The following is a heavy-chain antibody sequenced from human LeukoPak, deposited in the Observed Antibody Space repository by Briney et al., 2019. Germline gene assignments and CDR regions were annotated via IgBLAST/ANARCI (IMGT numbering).Heavy chain of an antibody. V-gene: IGHV5-51*01. J-gene: IGHJ4*02. Sequence: GESLKISCKGSGYSFTSYWIGWVRQMPGKGLEWMGIINPGDSDTRYGPSFQGQVTISADKSITTAYLQWSSLKASDNAVYYCARVGDNSAYYFFDYWGQGTLVTVSS. D-gene: IGHD3-22*01. CDR2: INPGDSDT. CDR3: ARVGDNSAYYFFDY. CDR1: GYSFTSYW.